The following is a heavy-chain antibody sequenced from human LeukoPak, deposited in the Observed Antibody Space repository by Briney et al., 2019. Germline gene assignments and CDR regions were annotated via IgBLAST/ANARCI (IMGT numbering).Heavy chain of an antibody. CDR2: INPDATTT. J-gene: IGHJ6*04. Sequence: GGPLRLSCADSEFTLSNYWVHWVRQAPGKGLEWVSRINPDATTTNYADSVKGRFTISRDNAKNTLYLQMDSLRAEDTAVYYCARDLHGSRDVWGKGTTVTVSS. V-gene: IGHV3-74*01. CDR3: ARDLHGSRDV. CDR1: EFTLSNYW. D-gene: IGHD3-10*01.